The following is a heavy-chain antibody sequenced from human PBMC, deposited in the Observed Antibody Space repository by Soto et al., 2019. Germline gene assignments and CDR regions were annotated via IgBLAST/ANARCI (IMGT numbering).Heavy chain of an antibody. CDR1: GGSISSGDYY. D-gene: IGHD2-8*01. CDR2: IYYSGST. J-gene: IGHJ4*02. Sequence: SETLSLTCTVSGGSISSGDYYWSWIRQPPGKGLEWIGYIYYSGSTYYNPSLKGRVTISVDTSKNQFSLKLSSVTAADTAVYYCAREGYCTNGVCFSWGQGTLVTVSS. V-gene: IGHV4-30-4*01. CDR3: AREGYCTNGVCFS.